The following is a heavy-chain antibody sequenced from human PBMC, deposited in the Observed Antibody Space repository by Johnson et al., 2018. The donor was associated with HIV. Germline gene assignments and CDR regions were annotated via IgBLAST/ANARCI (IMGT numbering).Heavy chain of an antibody. J-gene: IGHJ3*02. CDR1: GFTFSSYA. CDR2: ISYDGSNK. D-gene: IGHD5-18*01. V-gene: IGHV3-30-3*01. CDR3: TRDRIQIWSYVGTFDI. Sequence: VQLVESGGGVVQPGRSLRLSCAASGFTFSSYAMHWVRQAPGKGLEWVAVISYDGSNKYYADSVKGRFTISRDNSKNTLYLQMNSLRAEDTALYYCTRDRIQIWSYVGTFDIWGQGTMVTVSS.